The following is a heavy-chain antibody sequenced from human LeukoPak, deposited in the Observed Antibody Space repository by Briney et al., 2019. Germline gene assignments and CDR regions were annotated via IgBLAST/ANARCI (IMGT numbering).Heavy chain of an antibody. J-gene: IGHJ5*02. Sequence: PSETLSLTCTVSGASVTGDYWSWIRQSPGKGLEWISYIHHSGNSDYNPSLRSRVTTSLDTSKNQFSLNLISVTAADTAVYYCTRGHWGLQSWSQGTLVTVSS. V-gene: IGHV4-59*02. D-gene: IGHD7-27*01. CDR1: GASVTGDY. CDR2: IHHSGNS. CDR3: TRGHWGLQS.